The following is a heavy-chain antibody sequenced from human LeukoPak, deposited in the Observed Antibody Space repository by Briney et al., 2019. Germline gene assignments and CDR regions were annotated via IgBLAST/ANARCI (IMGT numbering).Heavy chain of an antibody. V-gene: IGHV4-30-4*01. CDR2: IYYSGST. Sequence: SETLSLTCTVSGGSISSGDYYWSWIRQPPGKRLEVIGYIYYSGSTYYNPSLKSRVTISVDTSKTQFSLRLSSVTAADTAVYYCARDHDYGDYVRAFDIWGQGTMVTVSS. CDR1: GGSISSGDYY. J-gene: IGHJ3*02. D-gene: IGHD4-17*01. CDR3: ARDHDYGDYVRAFDI.